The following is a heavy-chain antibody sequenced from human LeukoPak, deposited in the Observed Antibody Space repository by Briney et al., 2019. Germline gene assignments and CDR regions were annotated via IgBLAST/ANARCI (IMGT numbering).Heavy chain of an antibody. CDR2: INHSGST. J-gene: IGHJ4*02. V-gene: IGHV4-34*01. CDR3: ARLNGATTDY. D-gene: IGHD4-17*01. Sequence: SETLSLTCAVYGGSFSGYYWSWIRQPPGKGLEWIWEINHSGSTNYNPSLESRVTISVDASKNQFSLKLSSVTAADTAVYYCARLNGATTDYWGQGTLVTVSS. CDR1: GGSFSGYY.